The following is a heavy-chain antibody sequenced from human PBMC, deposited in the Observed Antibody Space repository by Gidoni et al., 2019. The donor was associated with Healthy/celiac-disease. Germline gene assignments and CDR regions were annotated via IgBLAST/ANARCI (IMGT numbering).Heavy chain of an antibody. CDR3: ARDRGSSWFLYYFDY. Sequence: QVHPQSSCPGLVKPSATLPLPCTVHDRSISSYYWSLMRQPAGKGMEWLGRIYTSWSTNYNPSLKSRVTMSVDTSKNQFSLKLSSVTAADTAVYYCARDRGSSWFLYYFDYWGQGTLVTVSS. V-gene: IGHV4-4*07. CDR2: IYTSWST. J-gene: IGHJ4*02. CDR1: DRSISSYY. D-gene: IGHD6-13*01.